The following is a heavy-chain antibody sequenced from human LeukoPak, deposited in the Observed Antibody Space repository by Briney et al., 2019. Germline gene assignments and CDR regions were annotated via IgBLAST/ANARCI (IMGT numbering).Heavy chain of an antibody. Sequence: PGGSLRLSCAASGFTVSSNYMSWVRQAPGKGLEWGSVIYSGGSTYYADSVKGRFTISRHNSKNTLYLQMDSLRAEDTAVYYCAKARIAAAGTGAFDVWGQGTTVTVSS. CDR1: GFTVSSNY. D-gene: IGHD6-13*01. V-gene: IGHV3-53*01. CDR3: AKARIAAAGTGAFDV. CDR2: IYSGGST. J-gene: IGHJ3*01.